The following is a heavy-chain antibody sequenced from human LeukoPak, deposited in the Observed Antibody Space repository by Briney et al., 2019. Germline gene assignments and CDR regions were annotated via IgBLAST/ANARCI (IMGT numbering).Heavy chain of an antibody. CDR2: ISAYNGNT. CDR1: GYTFTSYG. J-gene: IGHJ4*02. CDR3: ARHDYGGNRLYYFDY. D-gene: IGHD4-23*01. V-gene: IGHV1-18*01. Sequence: GASVKVSCKASGYTFTSYGISWVRQAPGQGLEWMGWISAYNGNTNYAQKLQGRVTITADKSTSTAYMELSSLRSEDTAVYYCARHDYGGNRLYYFDYWGQGTLVTVSS.